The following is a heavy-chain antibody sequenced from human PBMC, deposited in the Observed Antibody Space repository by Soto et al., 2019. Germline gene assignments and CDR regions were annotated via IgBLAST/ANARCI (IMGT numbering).Heavy chain of an antibody. CDR3: ARRDRLSWAFDY. CDR1: GGSFSGYY. CDR2: INHSGST. Sequence: SETLSLTCAVYGGSFSGYYWSWIRQPPGKGLEWIGEINHSGSTNYNPSLKSRVTISVDTSKNQFSLKLSSVTAADTAVYYCARRDRLSWAFDYWGQGTLVTVSS. J-gene: IGHJ4*02. V-gene: IGHV4-34*01. D-gene: IGHD6-13*01.